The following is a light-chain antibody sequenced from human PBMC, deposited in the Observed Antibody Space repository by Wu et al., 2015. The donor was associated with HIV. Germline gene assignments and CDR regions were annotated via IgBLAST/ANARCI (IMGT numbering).Light chain of an antibody. CDR2: DAS. CDR1: QSVDSY. J-gene: IGKJ1*01. V-gene: IGKV3-11*01. CDR3: QKYNTAPWT. Sequence: EIVLTQSPATLSLSPGERATLSCRASQSVDSYLAWYQQRPGQAPRLLIYDASNRATGIPTRFSGSGYGTDFTLTISSLEPEDFATYYCQKYNTAPWTFGQGTKVEIK.